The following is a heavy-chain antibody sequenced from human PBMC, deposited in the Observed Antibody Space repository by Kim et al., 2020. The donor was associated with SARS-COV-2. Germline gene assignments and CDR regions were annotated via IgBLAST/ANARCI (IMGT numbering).Heavy chain of an antibody. J-gene: IGHJ3*02. CDR2: ISSSSSTI. CDR3: ATSSGWGWAFDI. D-gene: IGHD6-19*01. V-gene: IGHV3-48*04. Sequence: GGSLRLSCAASGFTFSSYSMNWVHQAPGKGLEWVSYISSSSSTIYYADSVKGRFTISRDNAKNSLYLQMNSLRAEDTAVYYCATSSGWGWAFDIWGQGTMVTVSS. CDR1: GFTFSSYS.